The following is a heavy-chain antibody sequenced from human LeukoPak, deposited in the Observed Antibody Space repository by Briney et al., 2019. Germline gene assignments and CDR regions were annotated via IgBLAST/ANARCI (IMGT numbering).Heavy chain of an antibody. Sequence: GGSLRLSCAASGFTFSSYGMNWVRQAPGKGLEWVSAISVGSDVIYYADSVKGRFAISRDNSKHTVYLQMDSLRAEDTAVYYCAKSHVSTATGTGRYFDYWGQGTLVTVSS. V-gene: IGHV3-23*01. CDR3: AKSHVSTATGTGRYFDY. D-gene: IGHD3-9*01. CDR1: GFTFSSYG. CDR2: ISVGSDVI. J-gene: IGHJ4*02.